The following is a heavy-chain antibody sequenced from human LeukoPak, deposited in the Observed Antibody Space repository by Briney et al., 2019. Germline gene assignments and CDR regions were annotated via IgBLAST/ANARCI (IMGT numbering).Heavy chain of an antibody. J-gene: IGHJ4*02. CDR1: GYTFTSYD. CDR3: ARGFPRYYYDSSGYPLGY. V-gene: IGHV1-8*01. D-gene: IGHD3-22*01. CDR2: MNPNSGNT. Sequence: GASVKVSCKASGYTFTSYDINWVRQATGQGLEWMGWMNPNSGNTGYAQKFQGRVTMTRNTSISTAYMELSSLRSEDTAVYYCARGFPRYYYDSSGYPLGYWGQGTLVTVSS.